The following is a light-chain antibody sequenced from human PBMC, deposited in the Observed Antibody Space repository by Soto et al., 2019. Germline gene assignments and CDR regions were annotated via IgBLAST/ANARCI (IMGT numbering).Light chain of an antibody. V-gene: IGLV4-69*01. CDR2: LNSDGSH. CDR1: SGHSNYA. J-gene: IGLJ2*01. CDR3: QTWGSGIVV. Sequence: QLVLTQSPSASASLGASVTLTCTLSSGHSNYAIAWHQQQSEKGPRYLMKLNSDGSHSKGDGIPDRFSGSSSGAERYLTIAILQYEDEAYYYCQTWGSGIVVFGGGTKVTVL.